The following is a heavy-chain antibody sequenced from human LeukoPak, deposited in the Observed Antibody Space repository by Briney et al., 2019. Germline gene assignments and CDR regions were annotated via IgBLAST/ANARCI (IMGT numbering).Heavy chain of an antibody. D-gene: IGHD4-11*01. CDR2: INHSGST. Sequence: PSETLSLTCAVYGGSFSGYYWSWIRQPPGKGLEWIGEINHSGSTNYNPSLKSRVTISVDTSKNQFSLKLSSVTAADTAVYYSGMTTSYYYYMDVWGKGTTVTISS. V-gene: IGHV4-34*01. CDR1: GGSFSGYY. CDR3: GMTTSYYYYMDV. J-gene: IGHJ6*03.